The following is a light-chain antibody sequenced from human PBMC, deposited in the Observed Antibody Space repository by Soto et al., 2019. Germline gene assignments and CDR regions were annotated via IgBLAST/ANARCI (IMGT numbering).Light chain of an antibody. CDR1: QSISSN. CDR2: GAS. Sequence: PGERATLSCRASQSISSNLAGYQQSPAQAPRLLVYGASTRSTGVPARFSGSGSGTEFTLTISSLQSEVFALYYCQQYDSWPPLFTFGPGTKVDLK. J-gene: IGKJ3*01. V-gene: IGKV3-15*01. CDR3: QQYDSWPPLFT.